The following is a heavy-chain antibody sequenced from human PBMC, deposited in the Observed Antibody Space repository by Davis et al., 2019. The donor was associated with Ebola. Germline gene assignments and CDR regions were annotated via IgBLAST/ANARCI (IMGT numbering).Heavy chain of an antibody. CDR1: GFTFSNSW. Sequence: PGGSLRLSCAASGFTFSNSWMSWVRQGPGEGLVWVSHINRDGTTTNYADSVKGRFTISRDNSKNTLYLQMNSLRAEDTAVYYCAKVVPGIVGALYYYGMDVWGQGTTVTVSS. CDR2: INRDGTTT. CDR3: AKVVPGIVGALYYYGMDV. D-gene: IGHD2-15*01. J-gene: IGHJ6*02. V-gene: IGHV3-74*01.